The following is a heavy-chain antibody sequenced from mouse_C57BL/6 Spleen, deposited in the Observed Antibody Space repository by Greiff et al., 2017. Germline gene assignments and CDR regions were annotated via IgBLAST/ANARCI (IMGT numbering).Heavy chain of an antibody. CDR2: IYPGDGDT. D-gene: IGHD1-1*01. V-gene: IGHV1-82*01. Sequence: QVQLQQSGPELVKPGASVKISCKASGYAFSSSWMNWVKQRPGKGLEWIGRIYPGDGDTNYNGKFKGKATLTADKSSSTAYMQLSSLTSEDSAVYFCATFLLPMDYWGQGTSVTVSS. CDR1: GYAFSSSW. J-gene: IGHJ4*01. CDR3: ATFLLPMDY.